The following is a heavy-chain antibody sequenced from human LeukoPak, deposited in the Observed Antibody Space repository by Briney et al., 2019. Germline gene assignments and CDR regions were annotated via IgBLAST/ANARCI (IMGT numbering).Heavy chain of an antibody. Sequence: GGSLRLSCAASGFTFSSYSMNWVRQAPGKGLEWVSSISSSSSYIYYADSVKSRFTISRDNAKNSLYLQMSSLRAEDTAVYYCARASYSSGWNHWGQGTLVTVSS. CDR2: ISSSSSYI. V-gene: IGHV3-21*01. CDR3: ARASYSSGWNH. D-gene: IGHD6-19*01. CDR1: GFTFSSYS. J-gene: IGHJ5*02.